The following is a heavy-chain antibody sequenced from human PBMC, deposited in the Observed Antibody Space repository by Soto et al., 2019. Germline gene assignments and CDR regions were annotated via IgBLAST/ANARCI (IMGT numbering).Heavy chain of an antibody. CDR1: GFTFGDYA. D-gene: IGHD6-13*01. J-gene: IGHJ6*02. Sequence: AGGSLRLSCTASGFTFGDYAMSWFRQAPGKGLEWVGFIRSKAYGGTTEYAASVKGRFTISRDDSKSIAYLQMNSLKTEDTAVYYCTRDRGAAAGTLSDYYYYGMDVWGQGTTVTVS. CDR2: IRSKAYGGTT. V-gene: IGHV3-49*03. CDR3: TRDRGAAAGTLSDYYYYGMDV.